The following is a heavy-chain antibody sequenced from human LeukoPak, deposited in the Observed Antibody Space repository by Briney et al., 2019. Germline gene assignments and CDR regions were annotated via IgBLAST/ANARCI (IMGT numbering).Heavy chain of an antibody. V-gene: IGHV3-9*01. CDR1: GFTFDDYA. CDR3: VKSLSYYYDSSGGGAFDI. J-gene: IGHJ3*02. Sequence: PGRSLRLSCAASGFTFDDYAMHWVRQAPGKGLEWVSGISWNSGSIGYADSVKGRFTISRDDAKNSLYLRMNSLRAEDTALYYCVKSLSYYYDSSGGGAFDIWGQGTMVTVSS. D-gene: IGHD3-22*01. CDR2: ISWNSGSI.